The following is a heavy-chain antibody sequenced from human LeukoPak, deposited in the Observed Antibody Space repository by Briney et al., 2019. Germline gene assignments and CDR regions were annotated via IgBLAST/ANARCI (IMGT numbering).Heavy chain of an antibody. J-gene: IGHJ6*02. CDR2: IYYSGST. D-gene: IGHD3-10*01. CDR1: GGSISSYY. CDR3: ARGMVRFGMDV. V-gene: IGHV4-59*01. Sequence: SETLSLACTVSGGSISSYYWSCIRQPPGKGLEWIGYIYYSGSTNYNPSLKSRVTISVDTSKNQFSLKLSSVTAADTAVYYCARGMVRFGMDVWGQGTTVTVSS.